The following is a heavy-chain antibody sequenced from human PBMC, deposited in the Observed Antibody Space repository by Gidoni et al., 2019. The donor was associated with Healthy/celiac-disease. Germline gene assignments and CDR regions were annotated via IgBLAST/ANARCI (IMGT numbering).Heavy chain of an antibody. V-gene: IGHV3-33*01. D-gene: IGHD2-8*01. J-gene: IGHJ3*02. Sequence: QVQLVESGGGVVQPGRSLSLSCAASGFTFSSYGMHWVRQAPGKGLEWVAVIWYDGSNKYYADSVKGRVTSSRDNSKNTLYLQMNSLRAEDTAVDYCARSDCTNGVCYRRTDAFDIWGQGTMVTVSS. CDR3: ARSDCTNGVCYRRTDAFDI. CDR1: GFTFSSYG. CDR2: IWYDGSNK.